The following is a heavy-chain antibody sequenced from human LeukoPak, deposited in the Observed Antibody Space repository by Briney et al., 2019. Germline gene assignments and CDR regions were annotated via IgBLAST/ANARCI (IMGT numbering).Heavy chain of an antibody. CDR1: GFTFSSYW. J-gene: IGHJ3*02. CDR2: IKQDGSGK. CDR3: ARVLRLTAYAFDI. Sequence: GGSLRLSCAASGFTFSSYWMSWVRQAPGKGLEWVANIKQDGSGKYYVDSVKGRFTISRDNAKNSLYLQMNSLRAEDTAVYYCARVLRLTAYAFDIWGQGTMVTVSS. V-gene: IGHV3-7*01. D-gene: IGHD2-21*02.